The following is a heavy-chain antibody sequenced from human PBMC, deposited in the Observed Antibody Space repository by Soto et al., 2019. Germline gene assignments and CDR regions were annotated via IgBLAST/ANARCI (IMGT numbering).Heavy chain of an antibody. J-gene: IGHJ4*02. V-gene: IGHV3-23*01. Sequence: EVQLLESGGGLVQPGGSLRLSCAASGFTFSSYAMSWVRQAPGKGLEWVSAISGSGGSTYYADSVKGRFTISRDNSKNTLYPQKNSLRAEDTALYYCAKDADYYDSSGYYYGYWGQGTLVTVSS. CDR1: GFTFSSYA. CDR3: AKDADYYDSSGYYYGY. CDR2: ISGSGGST. D-gene: IGHD3-22*01.